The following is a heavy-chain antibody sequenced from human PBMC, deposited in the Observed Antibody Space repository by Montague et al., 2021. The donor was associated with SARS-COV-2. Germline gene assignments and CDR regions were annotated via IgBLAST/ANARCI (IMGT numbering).Heavy chain of an antibody. V-gene: IGHV3-53*01. Sequence: SLRLSCAASGFTVSSNYMSWVRQAPGKGLEWVSVIYSCGSTYYADSVKGRFTISRDNSKNTLYPQMNSLRAEDTAAYYCARGGHSSSRYYYYGMDVWGQGTTVTVSS. D-gene: IGHD6-13*01. CDR3: ARGGHSSSRYYYYGMDV. CDR1: GFTVSSNY. J-gene: IGHJ6*02. CDR2: IYSCGST.